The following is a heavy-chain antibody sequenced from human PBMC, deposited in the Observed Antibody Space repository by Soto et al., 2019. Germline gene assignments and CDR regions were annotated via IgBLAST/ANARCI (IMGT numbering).Heavy chain of an antibody. V-gene: IGHV3-30-3*01. CDR3: ASLPRVAGPY. CDR1: GFTFSSYA. CDR2: ISYDGSNK. Sequence: PWGSLRLSCAASGFTFSSYAMHWVRQAPGKGLGWVAVISYDGSNKYYADSVKGRFTISRDNSKNTLYLQMNSLSAEDTAVYYCASLPRVAGPYWGRGTLVAVSS. J-gene: IGHJ4*02. D-gene: IGHD6-19*01.